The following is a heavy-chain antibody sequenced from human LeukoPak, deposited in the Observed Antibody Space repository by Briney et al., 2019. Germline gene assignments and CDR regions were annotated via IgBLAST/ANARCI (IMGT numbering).Heavy chain of an antibody. J-gene: IGHJ3*02. Sequence: GGSLRLSCAASGFTFSSYAMHWVRQGPGKGLEWGAMISYEGRNNHYADSVKGRFTISRDNSKNTLYLQMTSLRTEDTAVYYCARPETQYSSGLDGFDIWGQGTMVTVSS. CDR2: ISYEGRNN. V-gene: IGHV3-30*03. D-gene: IGHD6-19*01. CDR3: ARPETQYSSGLDGFDI. CDR1: GFTFSSYA.